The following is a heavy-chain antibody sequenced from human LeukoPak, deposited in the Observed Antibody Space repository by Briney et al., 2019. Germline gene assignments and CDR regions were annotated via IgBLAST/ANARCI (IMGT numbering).Heavy chain of an antibody. CDR3: AKVGDVGATTSAFDI. V-gene: IGHV3-15*01. Sequence: GGSLRLSCTASGFTFSNAWMSWVRQAPGKGLEWVGRIKSKTDGGTTDYAVPVKGRFTISRDDSKNTLYLQMNSLRAEDTAVYYCAKVGDVGATTSAFDIWGQGTMVTVSS. D-gene: IGHD1-26*01. CDR1: GFTFSNAW. CDR2: IKSKTDGGTT. J-gene: IGHJ3*02.